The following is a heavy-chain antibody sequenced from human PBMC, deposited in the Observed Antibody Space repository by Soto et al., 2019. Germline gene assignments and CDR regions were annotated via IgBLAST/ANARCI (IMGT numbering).Heavy chain of an antibody. CDR3: ARGGYIVVVPAHSLGAHYFDC. V-gene: IGHV4-34*01. CDR2: INHSGST. J-gene: IGHJ4*02. CDR1: GGSFSGYY. D-gene: IGHD2-2*01. Sequence: QVQLQQWGAGLLKPSETLSLTCAVYGGSFSGYYWSWIRQPPGKGLEWIGEINHSGSTNYNPSLTSRVTISVYTTKNEFSLKLSSVTAADTAMYYLARGGYIVVVPAHSLGAHYFDCWGQGTLVIVSS.